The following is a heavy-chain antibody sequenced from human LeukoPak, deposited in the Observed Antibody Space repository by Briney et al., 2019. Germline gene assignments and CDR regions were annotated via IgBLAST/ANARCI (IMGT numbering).Heavy chain of an antibody. J-gene: IGHJ4*02. D-gene: IGHD3-16*02. Sequence: PSETLSLTCAVYGGSFRGCYWCWICNPPPKGQGWVGEINHSGSTNYNPSLKSRVTISVDTSKNQFSLKLSSVTAADTAVYYCARAYDYVWGSYRRGFDYWGQGTLVTVSS. CDR1: GGSFRGCY. CDR3: ARAYDYVWGSYRRGFDY. V-gene: IGHV4-34*01. CDR2: INHSGST.